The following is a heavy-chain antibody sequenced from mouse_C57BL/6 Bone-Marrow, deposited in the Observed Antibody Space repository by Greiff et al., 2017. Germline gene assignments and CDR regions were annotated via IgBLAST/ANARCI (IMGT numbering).Heavy chain of an antibody. D-gene: IGHD2-1*01. CDR2: IDPETGGT. J-gene: IGHJ3*01. Sequence: VQLQQSGAELVRPGASVTLSCKASGYTFTDYGMHWVKQTPVHGLEWIGAIDPETGGTTYNHKFQGKAILTAYKSSSTAYMELRSLTSEDSAVDYCKIYGNGFAYWGQGTLVTVSA. V-gene: IGHV1-15*01. CDR1: GYTFTDYG. CDR3: KIYGNGFAY.